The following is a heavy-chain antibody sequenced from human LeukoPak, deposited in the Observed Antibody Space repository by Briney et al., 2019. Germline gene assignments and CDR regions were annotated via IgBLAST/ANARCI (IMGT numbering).Heavy chain of an antibody. V-gene: IGHV3-33*01. J-gene: IGHJ5*02. CDR1: GFTFSSYG. Sequence: PGRSLRLSCAASGFTFSSYGMHWVRQAPGKGLEWVAVIWYDGSNKYYADSVKGRFTISRDNSKNTLYLQMNSLRAEDTAVYYCARDSSGLNWFDPWGQGTLVTASS. D-gene: IGHD3-22*01. CDR2: IWYDGSNK. CDR3: ARDSSGLNWFDP.